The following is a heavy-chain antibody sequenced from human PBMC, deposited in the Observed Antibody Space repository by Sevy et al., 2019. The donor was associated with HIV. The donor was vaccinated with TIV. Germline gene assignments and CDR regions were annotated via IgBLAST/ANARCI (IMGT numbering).Heavy chain of an antibody. V-gene: IGHV3-23*01. CDR2: ISGNGGNT. D-gene: IGHD3-22*01. CDR3: AKESPPYYYDSSGYLHFDY. CDR1: GFTFNNYA. J-gene: IGHJ4*02. Sequence: GGSLRLSCAASGFTFNNYAMSWVRQAPGKGLEWVSAISGNGGNTYYADSVKGRFTIFRDNSKNTLYLRMNSLRAEDTAVYYCAKESPPYYYDSSGYLHFDYWGQGTLVTVSS.